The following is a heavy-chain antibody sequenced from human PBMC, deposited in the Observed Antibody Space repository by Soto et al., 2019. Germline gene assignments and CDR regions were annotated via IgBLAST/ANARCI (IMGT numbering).Heavy chain of an antibody. CDR1: GFTFSDHY. J-gene: IGHJ6*03. CDR2: TRNKANSYTT. Sequence: GGSLRLSCAASGFTFSDHYMDWVRQAPGKGLEWVGRTRNKANSYTTEYAASVKGRFTISRDDSKNSLYLQMNSLKTEDTAVYYCASQYYGDYLPYYYYMDVWGKGTTVTVSS. D-gene: IGHD4-17*01. V-gene: IGHV3-72*01. CDR3: ASQYYGDYLPYYYYMDV.